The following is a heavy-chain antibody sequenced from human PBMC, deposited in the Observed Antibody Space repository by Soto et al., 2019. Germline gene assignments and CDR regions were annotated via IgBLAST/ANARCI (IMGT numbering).Heavy chain of an antibody. CDR3: ARDPEAGSFLPYYYGMDL. CDR2: ISSSGSTI. D-gene: IGHD3-3*01. CDR1: GFSLGSYE. Sequence: GSLRLSCATSGFSLGSYEMDWVRQAPGKGLEWVSYISSSGSTIYYADSVKGRFTISRDNAKNSLYLQMDSLRAEDTAVYYCARDPEAGSFLPYYYGMDLWGQGTTVTVSS. J-gene: IGHJ6*02. V-gene: IGHV3-48*03.